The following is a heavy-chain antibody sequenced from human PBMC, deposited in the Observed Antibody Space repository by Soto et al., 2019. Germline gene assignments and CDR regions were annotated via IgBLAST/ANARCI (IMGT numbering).Heavy chain of an antibody. Sequence: ASVKVSCKASGYTFTGYYMHWVRQAPGQGLEWMGWINPNSGGTNYAQKFQGWVTMTRDTSISTAYMELSRLRSDDTAVYYCARAGSSWYLGGGFDPWGQGTLVTVSS. CDR2: INPNSGGT. CDR1: GYTFTGYY. J-gene: IGHJ5*02. CDR3: ARAGSSWYLGGGFDP. V-gene: IGHV1-2*04. D-gene: IGHD6-13*01.